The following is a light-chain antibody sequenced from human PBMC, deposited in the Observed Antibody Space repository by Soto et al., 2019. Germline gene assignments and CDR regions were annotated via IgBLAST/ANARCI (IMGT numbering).Light chain of an antibody. V-gene: IGKV3-20*01. CDR3: QQYGSSPIT. J-gene: IGKJ5*01. CDR2: GAS. Sequence: EIVLTQSPGTLSLSPGERASLSCRASQSVSSSSLAWYQQKPGQALRLLIFGASSRATGIPDRFSGSGSGTDFTLSISRLEPEDFAVYYCQQYGSSPITFGQGTRLEIK. CDR1: QSVSSSS.